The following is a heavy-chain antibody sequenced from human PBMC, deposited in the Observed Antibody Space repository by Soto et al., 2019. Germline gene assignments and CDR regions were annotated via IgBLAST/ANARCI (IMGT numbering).Heavy chain of an antibody. D-gene: IGHD4-17*01. CDR2: IIPIFGTA. CDR1: GGTFTSYA. V-gene: IGHV1-69*01. CDR3: ARGLERWVTTGKGMDV. J-gene: IGHJ6*02. Sequence: QVQLVQSGAEVKKPGSSVKVSCKASGGTFTSYAISWVRQAPGQGLEWMGGIIPIFGTANYAQKFQGRVTITADESTSTAYMELSSLRSEDTAVYYCARGLERWVTTGKGMDVWGQGTTVTVSS.